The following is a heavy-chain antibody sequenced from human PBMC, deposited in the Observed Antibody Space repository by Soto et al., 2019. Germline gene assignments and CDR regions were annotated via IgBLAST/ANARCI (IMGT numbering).Heavy chain of an antibody. CDR3: AKDRSSTSCYAFDY. CDR2: INSRGGST. Sequence: GGSLRLSCASSGFPFSSYAMSLVRQAPGKGPEWVSAINSRGGSTYYADSVKGRFTISRDSSKNTLYLQMNSLRAEDTAVYYCAKDRSSTSCYAFDYWGQGILVTVSS. V-gene: IGHV3-23*01. D-gene: IGHD2-2*01. CDR1: GFPFSSYA. J-gene: IGHJ4*02.